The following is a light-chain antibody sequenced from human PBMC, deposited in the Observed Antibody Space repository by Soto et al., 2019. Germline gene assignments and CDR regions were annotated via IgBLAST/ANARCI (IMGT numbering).Light chain of an antibody. CDR1: SSDVGGYNY. Sequence: QSALTQPASVSGSHGQSITISCTGTSSDVGGYNYVSWYQQHPGKAPKLMIYEVSNRPSGVSNRFSGSKSGNMASLTISGLQAEDEADYYCSSYTSSSTLVFGTGTKLTVL. V-gene: IGLV2-14*01. J-gene: IGLJ1*01. CDR2: EVS. CDR3: SSYTSSSTLV.